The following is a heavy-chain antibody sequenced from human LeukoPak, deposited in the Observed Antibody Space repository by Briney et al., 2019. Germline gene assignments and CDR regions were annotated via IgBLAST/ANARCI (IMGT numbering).Heavy chain of an antibody. CDR1: GGSISSSSYY. CDR3: ARHHYCSSTSCYKPGGYFDY. CDR2: IYYSGST. D-gene: IGHD2-2*02. Sequence: SETLSLTCTVSGGSISSSSYYWGWIRQPPGTGLEWIGSIYYSGSTYYNPSLKSRVTISVDTSKNQFSLKLSSVTAADTAVYYCARHHYCSSTSCYKPGGYFDYWGQGTLVTVSS. J-gene: IGHJ4*02. V-gene: IGHV4-39*01.